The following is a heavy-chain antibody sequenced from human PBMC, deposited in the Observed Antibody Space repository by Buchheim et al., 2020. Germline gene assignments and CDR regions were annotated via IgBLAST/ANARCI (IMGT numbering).Heavy chain of an antibody. Sequence: QVQLVESGGGLVKPGGSLRLSCAASGFTFSDYYMSWIRQAPGKGLEWVSYISSSSSYTNYADSVKGRFTISRDNAKHSLYLQMNSLRAEDTAVYYCAREGAGYCSSTSCYTRNYYYYYGMDVRGQGTT. CDR3: AREGAGYCSSTSCYTRNYYYYYGMDV. CDR1: GFTFSDYY. D-gene: IGHD2-2*02. CDR2: ISSSSSYT. V-gene: IGHV3-11*06. J-gene: IGHJ6*02.